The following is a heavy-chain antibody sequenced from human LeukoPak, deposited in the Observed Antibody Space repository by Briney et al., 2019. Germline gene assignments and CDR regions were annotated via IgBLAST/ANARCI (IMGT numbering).Heavy chain of an antibody. CDR3: TRDFVF. V-gene: IGHV3-7*01. J-gene: IGHJ4*02. CDR2: INQDGSVK. D-gene: IGHD3-3*01. CDR1: GXAFSTHW. Sequence: XSXXASGXAFSTHWMDWVRQAPGKGLEWVGNINQDGSVKHYVDSVRGRFTISRDNARNSVYLQMSALRVEDTAVYYCTRDFVFWGQGSLVTASS.